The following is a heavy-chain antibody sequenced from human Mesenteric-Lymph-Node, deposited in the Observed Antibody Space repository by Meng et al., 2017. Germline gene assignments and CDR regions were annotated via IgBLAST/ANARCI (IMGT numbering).Heavy chain of an antibody. CDR2: ISWDGGST. D-gene: IGHD5-12*01. J-gene: IGHJ4*02. CDR3: ARGSTGYDGSPRDY. Sequence: GESLKISCAASGFTFDDYAMHWVRQGPGKGLEWVSLISWDGGSTYYADSVKGRFTISRDNSKNSLYLQMNSLRAEDTAIYFCARGSTGYDGSPRDYWGQGTVVTVSS. CDR1: GFTFDDYA. V-gene: IGHV3-43D*03.